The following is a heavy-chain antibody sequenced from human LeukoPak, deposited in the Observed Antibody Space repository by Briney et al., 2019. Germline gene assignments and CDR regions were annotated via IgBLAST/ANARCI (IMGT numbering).Heavy chain of an antibody. CDR3: ARNSYGNNNWFDP. D-gene: IGHD5-18*01. J-gene: IGHJ5*02. Sequence: GSLRLSCEASGFTFSSYSMNWVRQAPGKGLEWIGEINHSGSTNYNPSLKSRVTISVDTSKNQFSLKLSSVTAADTAVYYCARNSYGNNNWFDPWGQGTLVTVSS. CDR1: GFTFSSYS. V-gene: IGHV4-34*01. CDR2: INHSGST.